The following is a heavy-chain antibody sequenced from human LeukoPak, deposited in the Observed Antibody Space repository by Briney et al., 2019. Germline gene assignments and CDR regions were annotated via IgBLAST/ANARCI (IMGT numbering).Heavy chain of an antibody. CDR1: GGSISSGGYY. CDR3: ARQPRNWFDP. Sequence: SQTQTLTCTVSGGSISSGGYYWSWIRQHPGKGLEWIGYIYYSGSTNYNPSLKSRVTISVDTSKNQFSLKLSSVTAADTAVYYCARQPRNWFDPWGEGSLVTVSS. J-gene: IGHJ5*02. CDR2: IYYSGST. V-gene: IGHV4-61*08.